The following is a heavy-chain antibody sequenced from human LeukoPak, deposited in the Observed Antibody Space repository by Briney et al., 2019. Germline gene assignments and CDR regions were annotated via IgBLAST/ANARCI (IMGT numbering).Heavy chain of an antibody. D-gene: IGHD3-3*01. J-gene: IGHJ4*02. V-gene: IGHV3-30-3*01. Sequence: GRSLRLSCAASGFTFSSYAMHWFRQAPGKGLEWVAVISYDGSNKYYADSVKGRFTISRDNSKNTLYLQMNSLRAEDTAVYYCARDETIFGVVIIPTSARFDYWGQGTLVTVSS. CDR3: ARDETIFGVVIIPTSARFDY. CDR1: GFTFSSYA. CDR2: ISYDGSNK.